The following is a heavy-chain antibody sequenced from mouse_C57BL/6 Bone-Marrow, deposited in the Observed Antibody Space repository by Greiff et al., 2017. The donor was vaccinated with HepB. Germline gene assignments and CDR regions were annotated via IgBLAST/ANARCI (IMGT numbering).Heavy chain of an antibody. CDR3: ARGIYDGYYFAY. V-gene: IGHV1-81*01. J-gene: IGHJ3*01. CDR2: IYPRSGNI. CDR1: GYTFTSYG. D-gene: IGHD2-3*01. Sequence: VQLQQSGAELARPGASVKLSCKASGYTFTSYGISWVKQRTGQGLEWIGEIYPRSGNIYYNEKFKGKATLTADKSSSTAYMELRSLTSEDSAVYFCARGIYDGYYFAYWGQGTLVTVSA.